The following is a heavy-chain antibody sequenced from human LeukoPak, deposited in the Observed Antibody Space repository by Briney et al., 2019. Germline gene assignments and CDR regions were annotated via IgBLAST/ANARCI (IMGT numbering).Heavy chain of an antibody. V-gene: IGHV1-2*06. CDR2: INPNSGDT. CDR3: ARRGYGDS. Sequence: ASVKVSCKASGYTFTAYYMDWMRQAPGQGLEWMGRINPNSGDTNYAQKFQGRVTMTRDTSISTAYMELSRLGSDDTAVYYCARRGYGDSWGQGTQVTVSS. D-gene: IGHD5-12*01. J-gene: IGHJ4*02. CDR1: GYTFTAYY.